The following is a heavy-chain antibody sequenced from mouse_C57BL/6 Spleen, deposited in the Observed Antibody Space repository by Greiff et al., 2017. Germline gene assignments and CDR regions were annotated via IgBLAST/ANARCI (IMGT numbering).Heavy chain of an antibody. Sequence: LVESGPELVKPGASVKISCKASGYAFSSSWMNWVKQRPGKGLEWIGRIYPGDGDTNYNGKFKGKATLTADKSSSTAYMQLSSLTAEDSAVYCCAREGLRPYAMDYWGQGTSVTVSS. J-gene: IGHJ4*01. CDR3: AREGLRPYAMDY. V-gene: IGHV1-82*01. D-gene: IGHD2-2*01. CDR1: GYAFSSSW. CDR2: IYPGDGDT.